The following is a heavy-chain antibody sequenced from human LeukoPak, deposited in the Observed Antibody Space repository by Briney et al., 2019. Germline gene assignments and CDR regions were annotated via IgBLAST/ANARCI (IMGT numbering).Heavy chain of an antibody. CDR1: GFTFDDYA. CDR2: ISWNSGSI. D-gene: IGHD3-22*01. J-gene: IGHJ4*02. CDR3: ANSFDSSGYYGSFDY. V-gene: IGHV3-9*01. Sequence: PGRFLRLSCAASGFTFDDYAMHWVRQAPGKGLEWVSGISWNSGSIGYADSVKGRFTISRDNAKNSLYLQMNSLRAEDTALYYCANSFDSSGYYGSFDYWGQGTLVTVSS.